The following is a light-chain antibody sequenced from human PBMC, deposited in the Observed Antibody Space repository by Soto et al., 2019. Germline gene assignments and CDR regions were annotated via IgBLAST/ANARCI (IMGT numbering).Light chain of an antibody. V-gene: IGKV1-39*01. CDR1: QSISSY. CDR2: AAS. CDR3: QQYNNWPT. Sequence: DIQMTQSPSSLSASVGARVPITCRASQSISSYLNWYQQKPGKAPKLLIYAASSLQSGVPSRFSGSGSGTDFTLTISSLQPEDFAVYYCQQYNNWPTFGQGTKVDIK. J-gene: IGKJ1*01.